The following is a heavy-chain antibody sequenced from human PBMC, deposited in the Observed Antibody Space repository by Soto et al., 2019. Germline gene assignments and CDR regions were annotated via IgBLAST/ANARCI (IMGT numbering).Heavy chain of an antibody. D-gene: IGHD2-8*02. J-gene: IGHJ4*02. Sequence: QVQLVESGGGVVHPGRSLRLSCAASGFTVSTYGMHWVRQAPGKGLEGVAVISRDGGTKYYADSVKGRFTISRDNSRNTLFLEMNSLRGDDMAVYYCTGEVASGYWGQGTLVTVSS. CDR1: GFTVSTYG. CDR2: ISRDGGTK. CDR3: TGEVASGY. V-gene: IGHV3-30*03.